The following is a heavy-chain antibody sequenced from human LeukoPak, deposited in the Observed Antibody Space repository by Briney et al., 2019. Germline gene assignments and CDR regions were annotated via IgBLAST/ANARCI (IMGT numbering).Heavy chain of an antibody. CDR2: IYRSGST. CDR1: GFSISCGYD. CDR3: ARKLYGDYRFDY. J-gene: IGHJ4*02. V-gene: IGHV4-38-2*01. D-gene: IGHD4-17*01. Sequence: PSETLSLTCAVSGFSISCGYDWGWIRQPPGKGLEWIGSIYRSGSTYYNPSLKSRVTISVDTSKNQFSLKLSSVTAADTAVYYCARKLYGDYRFDYWGQGTLVTVSS.